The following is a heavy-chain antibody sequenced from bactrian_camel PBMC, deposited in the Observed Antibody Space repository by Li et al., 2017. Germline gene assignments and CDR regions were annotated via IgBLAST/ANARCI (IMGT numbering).Heavy chain of an antibody. CDR1: GYSSIVNC. Sequence: VQLVESGGGSVDAGGSLRLSCAASGYSSIVNCMGWYRQGIGEEREGVAAIFTSDDSTYYTDSVKGRFTISRENDKNAVYLQMTPLKPEDTAVYYCASEATDWVHPLYRRRCAGQGTQVTVAS. J-gene: IGHJ4*01. V-gene: IGHV3S53*01. CDR2: IFTSDDST. D-gene: IGHD3*01.